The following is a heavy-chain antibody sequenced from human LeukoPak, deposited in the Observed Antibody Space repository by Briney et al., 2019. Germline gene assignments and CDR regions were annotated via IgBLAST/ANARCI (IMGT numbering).Heavy chain of an antibody. D-gene: IGHD6-6*01. CDR2: ITRSNSYI. V-gene: IGHV3-21*01. J-gene: IGHJ4*02. CDR1: GFTFSTYS. CDR3: AREFEYSSSYFDY. Sequence: PGGSLRLSCSASGFTFSTYSMNWVRQAPGKGLEWVSSITRSNSYIYYADSVKSRFTISRDNAKNLLYLQMNSLRAEDTAVYYCAREFEYSSSYFDYWGQGTLVAVSS.